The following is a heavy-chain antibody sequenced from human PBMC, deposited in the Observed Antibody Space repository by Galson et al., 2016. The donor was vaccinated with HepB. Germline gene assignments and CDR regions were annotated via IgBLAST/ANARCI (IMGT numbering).Heavy chain of an antibody. V-gene: IGHV1-46*01. D-gene: IGHD3/OR15-3a*01. CDR3: ARGTGTGGYFDY. CDR2: INPGGGST. CDR1: GYTFTRYY. J-gene: IGHJ4*02. Sequence: SVKVSCKASGYTFTRYYMHWVRQAPGQGLEWMGIINPGGGSTSYAQKFQGRVTVTRDTSTSTVYMELSSLRSEDTAVYYCARGTGTGGYFDYWGQGTLVTVSS.